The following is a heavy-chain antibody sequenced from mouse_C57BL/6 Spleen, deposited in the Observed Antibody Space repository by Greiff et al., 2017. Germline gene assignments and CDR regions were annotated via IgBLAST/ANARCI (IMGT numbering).Heavy chain of an antibody. CDR3: ARAGLRLHYAMDY. J-gene: IGHJ4*01. CDR1: GYTFTSYW. Sequence: QVQLKQPGAELVKPGASVKVSCKASGYTFTSYWMHWVKQRPGQGLEWIGRIHPSDSNTNYNQKFKGKATLTVDKSSSTAYMQLSSLTSEDSAVYYCARAGLRLHYAMDYWGQGTSVTVSS. D-gene: IGHD3-2*02. V-gene: IGHV1-74*01. CDR2: IHPSDSNT.